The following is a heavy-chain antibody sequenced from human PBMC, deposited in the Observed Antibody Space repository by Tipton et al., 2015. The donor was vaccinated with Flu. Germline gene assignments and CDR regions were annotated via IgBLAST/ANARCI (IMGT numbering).Heavy chain of an antibody. J-gene: IGHJ4*02. D-gene: IGHD6-19*01. V-gene: IGHV4-61*02. CDR2: FYTGGGT. CDR3: ARGLSSGWYSVAYFDY. Sequence: TLSLTCTVSGASITSGNNYWSWIRQPAGKGLEWIGRFYTGGGTKYNPSLKSRVSISVDTSKNQFSLRLNSVTAADTAVYYCARGLSSGWYSVAYFDYWGQGALVSVSS. CDR1: GASITSGNNY.